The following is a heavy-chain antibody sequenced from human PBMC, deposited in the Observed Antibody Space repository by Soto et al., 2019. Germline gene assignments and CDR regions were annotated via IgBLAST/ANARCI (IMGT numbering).Heavy chain of an antibody. J-gene: IGHJ6*02. CDR3: ARGRGYCDILTGYYYYYYYGMDV. CDR1: GYTFTSYD. CDR2: MNPNSGNT. D-gene: IGHD3-9*01. V-gene: IGHV1-8*01. Sequence: ASVKVSCKASGYTFTSYDINWVRQATGQGLEWMGWMNPNSGNTGYAQKFQGRVTMTRNTSISTAYMELSSLRSEDTAVYYCARGRGYCDILTGYYYYYYYGMDVWGQGTTVTVSS.